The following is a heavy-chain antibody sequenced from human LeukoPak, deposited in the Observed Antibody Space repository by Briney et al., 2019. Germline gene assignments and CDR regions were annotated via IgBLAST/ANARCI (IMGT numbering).Heavy chain of an antibody. CDR1: GRSFSGYY. V-gene: IGHV4-34*01. J-gene: IGHJ5*02. CDR2: INHSGST. CDR3: ARVAGSSGWYEEDSNWFDP. D-gene: IGHD6-19*01. Sequence: SETLSLTCAVYGRSFSGYYWSWIRQPPGKGLEWIGEINHSGSTNYNPSLKSRVTISVDTSKNQFSLKLSSVTAADTAVYYCARVAGSSGWYEEDSNWFDPWGQGTLVTVSS.